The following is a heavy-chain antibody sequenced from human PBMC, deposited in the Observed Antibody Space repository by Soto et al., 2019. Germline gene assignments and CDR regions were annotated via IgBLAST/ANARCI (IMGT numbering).Heavy chain of an antibody. CDR3: ARGVYTVTTGNWFDP. CDR1: GGSISSYY. CDR2: IYTSGST. D-gene: IGHD4-4*01. V-gene: IGHV4-4*07. Sequence: SETLSLTCTVSGGSISSYYWSWIRQPAGKGLEWIGRIYTSGSTNYNPSLKSRVTVSVDASKNQFSLKLSSVTAADTAVYYCARGVYTVTTGNWFDPWGQGTLVTVSS. J-gene: IGHJ5*02.